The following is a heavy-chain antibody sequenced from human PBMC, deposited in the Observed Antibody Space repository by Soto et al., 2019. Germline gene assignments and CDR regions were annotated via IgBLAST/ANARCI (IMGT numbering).Heavy chain of an antibody. D-gene: IGHD6-19*01. CDR3: ARAPYSNGWYRFDL. J-gene: IGHJ4*02. V-gene: IGHV3-7*03. Sequence: QLVESGGGLVQPGGSLRLSCEASGFTFSGYWMSWVRQAPGKGLEWVADIQHDGSVQYYVDSVKGRFTISRDNAKKLLYLQMNGLRAEDTALYYCARAPYSNGWYRFDLWGQGTLVTVSS. CDR2: IQHDGSVQ. CDR1: GFTFSGYW.